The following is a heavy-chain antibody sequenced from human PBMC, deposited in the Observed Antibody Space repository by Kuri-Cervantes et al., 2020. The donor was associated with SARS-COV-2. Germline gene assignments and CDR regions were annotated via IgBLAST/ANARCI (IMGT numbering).Heavy chain of an antibody. CDR2: INPSGGST. J-gene: IGHJ4*02. CDR3: ARDLSGYFYFDY. V-gene: IGHV1-46*01. D-gene: IGHD3-22*01. CDR1: GYTFTSYY. Sequence: ASVKVSCKASGYTFTSYYMHWVRQAPGQGLEWMGIINPSGGSTSYAQKFQGRVTITADKSTSTAYMGLSSLRSEDTAVYYCARDLSGYFYFDYWGQGTLVTVSS.